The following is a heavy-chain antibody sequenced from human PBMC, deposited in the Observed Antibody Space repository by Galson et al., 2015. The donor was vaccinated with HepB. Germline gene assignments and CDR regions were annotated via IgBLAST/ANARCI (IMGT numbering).Heavy chain of an antibody. CDR1: GYTFTGYY. D-gene: IGHD3-22*01. V-gene: IGHV1-2*02. CDR3: ARDDSSGYYYFDY. J-gene: IGHJ4*02. CDR2: INPNSGGT. Sequence: SVKVSCKASGYTFTGYYMHWVRQAPGQGLEWMGWINPNSGGTNYAQKFQGRVTMTRDKSISTAYMELSRLRSDDTAVYYCARDDSSGYYYFDYWGQGTLVTVSS.